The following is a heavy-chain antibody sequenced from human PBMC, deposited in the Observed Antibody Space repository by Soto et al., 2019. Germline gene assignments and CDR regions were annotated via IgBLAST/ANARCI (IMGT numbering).Heavy chain of an antibody. D-gene: IGHD2-2*01. V-gene: IGHV3-9*01. CDR3: EKDMKVIIVPAALAY. Sequence: EVQLVESGGGLVQPGRSLRLSCAASGFTFDDYAMHWVRQAPGKGLEWVSGISWNSGSIGYADSVKGRFTISRDNAKNSLYLQMNSLRVEETALYYCEKDMKVIIVPAALAYWGKGTLVTVSS. CDR2: ISWNSGSI. J-gene: IGHJ4*02. CDR1: GFTFDDYA.